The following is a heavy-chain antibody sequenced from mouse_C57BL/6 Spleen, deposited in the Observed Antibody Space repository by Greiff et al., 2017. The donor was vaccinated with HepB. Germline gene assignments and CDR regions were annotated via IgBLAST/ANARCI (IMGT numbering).Heavy chain of an antibody. CDR2: IYPGDGDT. CDR1: GYAFSSSW. J-gene: IGHJ2*01. V-gene: IGHV1-82*01. Sequence: LVESGASVKISCKASGYAFSSSWMNWVKQRPGKGLEWIGRIYPGDGDTNYNGKFKGKATLTADKSSSTAYMQLSSLTSEDSAVYFCAREITTVVATFDYWGQGTTLTVSS. D-gene: IGHD1-1*01. CDR3: AREITTVVATFDY.